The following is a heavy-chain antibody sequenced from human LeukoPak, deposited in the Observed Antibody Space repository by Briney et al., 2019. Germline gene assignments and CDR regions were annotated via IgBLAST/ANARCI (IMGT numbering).Heavy chain of an antibody. D-gene: IGHD3-9*01. Sequence: GGSLRLSCAASGFTFSSYSMNWVRQAPGKGLEWVSSISSSSSYIYYADSVKGRFTISRDNAKNSLYLQMNSLRAEDTAVYYCARVDYDILAGYGTAFDYWGQGTLVTVSS. J-gene: IGHJ4*02. CDR1: GFTFSSYS. CDR3: ARVDYDILAGYGTAFDY. V-gene: IGHV3-21*01. CDR2: ISSSSSYI.